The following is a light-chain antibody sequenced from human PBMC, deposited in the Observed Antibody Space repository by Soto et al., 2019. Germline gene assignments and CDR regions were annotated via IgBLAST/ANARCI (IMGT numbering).Light chain of an antibody. CDR2: DVS. CDR1: RSDVGGYNY. V-gene: IGLV2-14*01. J-gene: IGLJ2*01. Sequence: QSALTQPASVSGSPGQSITISCTGTRSDVGGYNYVSWYQQHPGKAPKLMIYDVSNRPSGVSNRFSGSKSGNTASLTISGLQAEDEADYYCSSYTSSSVVFGGGTKLTVL. CDR3: SSYTSSSVV.